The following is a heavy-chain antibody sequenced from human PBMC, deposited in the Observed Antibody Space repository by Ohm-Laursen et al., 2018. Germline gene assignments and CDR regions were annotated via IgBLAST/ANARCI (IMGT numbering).Heavy chain of an antibody. D-gene: IGHD5-18*01. CDR3: AHRRGYTYGQNFDY. Sequence: TQTLTLTCTFSGFSLSTSGVGVGWIRQPPGKALEWLALIYWNDDKRYSPSLRSRLTITKDTSKSQVVLTMTNMDPVDTAPYYCAHRRGYTYGQNFDYWGQGTLVTVSS. CDR2: IYWNDDK. V-gene: IGHV2-5*01. J-gene: IGHJ4*02. CDR1: GFSLSTSGVG.